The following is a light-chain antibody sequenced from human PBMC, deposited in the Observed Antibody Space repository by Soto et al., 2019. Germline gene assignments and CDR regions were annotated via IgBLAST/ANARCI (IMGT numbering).Light chain of an antibody. CDR1: QSVSSSY. CDR3: QQYNSYAWT. J-gene: IGKJ1*01. V-gene: IGKV3-20*01. Sequence: EIVLTQSPGTLSLSPGERATLSCRASQSVSSSYLAWYQQKPGQAPRLLIYGVSSRATGIPDRFSGSGSGTDFTLTISRLEPEDFAVYYCQQYNSYAWTFGQGTKVEIK. CDR2: GVS.